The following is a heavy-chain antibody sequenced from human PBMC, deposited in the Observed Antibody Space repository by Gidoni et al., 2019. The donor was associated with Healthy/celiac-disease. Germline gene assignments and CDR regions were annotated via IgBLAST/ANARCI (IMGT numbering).Heavy chain of an antibody. Sequence: QVQLVQSGAEVKKPGSSVKVSGQASGSTFSSYTISWGRQAPGPGLEWMGRIIPILGIANYAQKFQVRCTITADKSTSTVYMELSSLRSEDTAVYYCARVKKEGSSEVRMDVWGQGTTVTVSS. D-gene: IGHD6-6*01. J-gene: IGHJ6*02. CDR2: IIPILGIA. CDR3: ARVKKEGSSEVRMDV. V-gene: IGHV1-69*02. CDR1: GSTFSSYT.